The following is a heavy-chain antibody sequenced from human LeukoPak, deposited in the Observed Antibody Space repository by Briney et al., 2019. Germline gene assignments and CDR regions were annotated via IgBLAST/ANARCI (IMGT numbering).Heavy chain of an antibody. V-gene: IGHV3-48*03. CDR3: VREVPGTWGGFDY. J-gene: IGHJ4*02. D-gene: IGHD6-19*01. CDR2: ISSSGSTI. Sequence: GGSLRLSCAASGFTFSSYEMNWVRQAPGKGLEGVSYISSSGSTIYYADSVKGRFTISRDNAKNSLYLQMNSLRVEDTAVYYCVREVPGTWGGFDYWGQGALVTVSS. CDR1: GFTFSSYE.